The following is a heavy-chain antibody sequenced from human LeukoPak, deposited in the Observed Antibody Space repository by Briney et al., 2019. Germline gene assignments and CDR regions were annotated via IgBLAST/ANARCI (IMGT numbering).Heavy chain of an antibody. Sequence: GESLKISCKSSGYDFATYWIGWVRQMPGIGLEWMGIIYPADSDTRYSPSLQGQVTISADESINTAYLQWSSLKASDTAMYYCARSMGSYGYDAFDIWGQGTRVTVSS. CDR1: GYDFATYW. J-gene: IGHJ3*02. CDR3: ARSMGSYGYDAFDI. V-gene: IGHV5-51*01. CDR2: IYPADSDT. D-gene: IGHD3-16*01.